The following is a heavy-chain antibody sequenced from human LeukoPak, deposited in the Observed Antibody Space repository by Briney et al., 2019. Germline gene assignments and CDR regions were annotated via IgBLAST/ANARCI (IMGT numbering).Heavy chain of an antibody. CDR3: AREKRVYQLLSRYWFDP. J-gene: IGHJ5*02. CDR1: GGSFSGYY. Sequence: SETLSLTCAVYGGSFSGYYWSWIRQPPGKGLEWIGEINHSGSTNYNPSLKSRVTISVDTSKNQFSLKLSSVTAADTAVYYCAREKRVYQLLSRYWFDPWGQGTLVTVSS. CDR2: INHSGST. V-gene: IGHV4-34*01. D-gene: IGHD2-2*01.